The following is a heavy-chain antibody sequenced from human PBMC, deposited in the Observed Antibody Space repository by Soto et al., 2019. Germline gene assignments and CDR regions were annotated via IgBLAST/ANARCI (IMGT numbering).Heavy chain of an antibody. CDR3: APNHDDISGRTPLLFDS. D-gene: IGHD3-22*01. V-gene: IGHV4-31*03. CDR1: GDSIGTGGYY. CDR2: IHYSGNT. Sequence: QVQLQESGPGLVKPSQTLSLTGTVSGDSIGTGGYYWDWIRQHPGKGPEWIGYIHYSGNTYYNPSLKSRLTISLDTSKNQFSLHLSSVTAADTAVYYCAPNHDDISGRTPLLFDSWGQGTLVTVSS. J-gene: IGHJ4*02.